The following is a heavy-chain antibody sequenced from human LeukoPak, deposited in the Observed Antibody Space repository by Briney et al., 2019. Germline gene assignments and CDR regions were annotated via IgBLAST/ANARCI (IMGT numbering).Heavy chain of an antibody. CDR1: GFTLSSYW. J-gene: IGHJ3*02. Sequence: GGSLRLSCAAYGFTLSSYWMHWVRQVPGKGLVWVSRIRSDGGDTTYADSVKGRFTISRDNAKNTLYLQLNSLTAEDTAVYYCARLLRGSAFDIWGQGTMVTVSS. CDR3: ARLLRGSAFDI. D-gene: IGHD3-10*01. V-gene: IGHV3-74*01. CDR2: IRSDGGDT.